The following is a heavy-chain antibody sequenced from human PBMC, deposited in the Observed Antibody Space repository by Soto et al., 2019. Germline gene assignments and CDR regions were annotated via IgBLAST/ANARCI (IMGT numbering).Heavy chain of an antibody. V-gene: IGHV3-30-3*01. J-gene: IGHJ4*02. CDR1: GFTFSSYA. Sequence: LRLSWAASGFTFSSYAVHWVRQAPGKGLEWVAVISHDGSNKYYADSVKGRFTISRDNSKNTLYLQINSLRAEDTAVYYCARARYDSSAYYYGYFDYWGQGTLVTVSS. D-gene: IGHD3-22*01. CDR3: ARARYDSSAYYYGYFDY. CDR2: ISHDGSNK.